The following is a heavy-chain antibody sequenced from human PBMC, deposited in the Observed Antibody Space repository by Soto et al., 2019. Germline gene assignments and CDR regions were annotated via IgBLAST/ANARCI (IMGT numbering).Heavy chain of an antibody. Sequence: PGESLKISCKASGYSFSSYWIAWVRQMPGKGLEWMGIIYPGDSDTRYSPSFQGQVTISVDKSITTAFLQWSSLKASDTAMYYCARRNAGISGTTDYGMDVWGQGTRVTVSS. CDR3: ARRNAGISGTTDYGMDV. V-gene: IGHV5-51*01. CDR1: GYSFSSYW. D-gene: IGHD1-20*01. CDR2: IYPGDSDT. J-gene: IGHJ6*02.